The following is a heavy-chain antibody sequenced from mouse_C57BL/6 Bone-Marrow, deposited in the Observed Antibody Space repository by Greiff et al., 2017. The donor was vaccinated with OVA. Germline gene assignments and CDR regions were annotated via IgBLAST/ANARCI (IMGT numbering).Heavy chain of an antibody. Sequence: VHVKQSGAELVRPGASVKLSCTASGFNIKDDYMHWVKQRPEQGLEWIGLIDPENGDTEYASKFQGKATITADKSSTTAYLQLSSLTSEDTAVYYCTTYDYLAWFAYWGQGTLVTVSA. D-gene: IGHD2-4*01. V-gene: IGHV14-4*01. CDR2: IDPENGDT. CDR1: GFNIKDDY. J-gene: IGHJ3*01. CDR3: TTYDYLAWFAY.